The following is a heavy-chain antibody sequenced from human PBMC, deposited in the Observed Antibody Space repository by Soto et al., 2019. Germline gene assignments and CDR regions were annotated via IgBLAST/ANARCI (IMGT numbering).Heavy chain of an antibody. D-gene: IGHD2-15*01. Sequence: QVQLVQSGAEVKKPGASVKVSCKASGYTFTSYGISWVRQAPGQGLEWMGWISAYNGNTNYAQKVQGRVTMTTDTSTSTAYMELRSLRSDDTAVYYCAREFEGYCSGGSCYEQGYGMDVWDQGTTVTVSS. J-gene: IGHJ6*02. CDR2: ISAYNGNT. CDR1: GYTFTSYG. CDR3: AREFEGYCSGGSCYEQGYGMDV. V-gene: IGHV1-18*04.